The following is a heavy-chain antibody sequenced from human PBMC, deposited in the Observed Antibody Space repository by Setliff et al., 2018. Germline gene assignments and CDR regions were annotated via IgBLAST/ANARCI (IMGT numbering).Heavy chain of an antibody. CDR1: GYSFTSFW. J-gene: IGHJ6*03. V-gene: IGHV5-51*01. CDR3: ARQAGGNLLTYYHYMDV. D-gene: IGHD2-21*02. Sequence: SGESLKISYKGSGYSFTSFWIGWMRQMPGKGLEWMGIIFPGDADTRYSPSFQGQVTISVDKSIKTAYLQWNSLKASDTAIYYCARQAGGNLLTYYHYMDVWGQGTRVTVSS. CDR2: IFPGDADT.